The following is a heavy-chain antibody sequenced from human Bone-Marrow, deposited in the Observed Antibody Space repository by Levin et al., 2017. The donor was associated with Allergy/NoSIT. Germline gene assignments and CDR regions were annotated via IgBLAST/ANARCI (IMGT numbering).Heavy chain of an antibody. CDR2: IIPILGIA. J-gene: IGHJ5*02. CDR1: GGTFSSYA. D-gene: IGHD4-17*01. CDR3: ARTDTTTVTTRYRNWFDP. Sequence: SVKVSCKASGGTFSSYAISWVRQAPGQGLEWMGRIIPILGIANYAQKFQGRVTITADKSTSTAYMELSSLRSEDTAVYYCARTDTTTVTTRYRNWFDPWGQGTLVTVSS. V-gene: IGHV1-69*04.